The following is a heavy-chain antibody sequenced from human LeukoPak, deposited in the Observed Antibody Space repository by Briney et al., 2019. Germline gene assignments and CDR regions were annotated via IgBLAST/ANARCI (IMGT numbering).Heavy chain of an antibody. CDR3: ARAFTLQSSSSSSDF. V-gene: IGHV1-2*02. Sequence: ASVKVSCKASGYTFTGYHIHWVRQAPGQGLEWTGWINVKSAGTKYAQKFQGRVSMTRDMSISTAYMELSRLGSDDTAVYYCARAFTLQSSSSSSDFWGQGTLVTVSS. D-gene: IGHD6-6*01. J-gene: IGHJ4*02. CDR1: GYTFTGYH. CDR2: INVKSAGT.